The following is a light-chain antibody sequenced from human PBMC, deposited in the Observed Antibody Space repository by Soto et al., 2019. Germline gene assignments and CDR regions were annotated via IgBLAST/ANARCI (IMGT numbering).Light chain of an antibody. Sequence: QPVLTQSPSASGSPGQSITISCTGTSSDVGSHNFVSWYQQRPGKAPKLMIFEVSKRPSGVSSRFSASKSGNTASLTISGVQAEDEADYYCCSYAGTTTWVFGGGTKLTVL. V-gene: IGLV2-23*02. CDR2: EVS. CDR3: CSYAGTTTWV. J-gene: IGLJ3*02. CDR1: SSDVGSHNF.